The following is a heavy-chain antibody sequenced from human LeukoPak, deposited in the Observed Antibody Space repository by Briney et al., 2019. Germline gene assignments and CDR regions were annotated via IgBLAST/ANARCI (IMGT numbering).Heavy chain of an antibody. J-gene: IGHJ3*02. V-gene: IGHV1-2*02. Sequence: ASVKVSCKASGYTFTGYYMHWVRQAPGQGLEWMGWINPNSGGTNYAQKFQGRVTMTRDTSISTAYMELSRLRSDDTAVYYCARLRYSDRSGAFDIWGQGTMVTVSS. CDR3: ARLRYSDRSGAFDI. D-gene: IGHD3-9*01. CDR2: INPNSGGT. CDR1: GYTFTGYY.